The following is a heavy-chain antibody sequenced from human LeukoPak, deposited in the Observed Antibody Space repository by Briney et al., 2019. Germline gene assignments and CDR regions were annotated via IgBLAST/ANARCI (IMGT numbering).Heavy chain of an antibody. D-gene: IGHD4-23*01. CDR1: GFTFSSYE. CDR3: ARDFYGGSDY. V-gene: IGHV3-48*03. Sequence: GGSLRLSCAVSGFTFSSYEMNWVRQAPGKGLEWVSYISSSGSTIYYADSVKGRFTISRDNAKNSLYLQMSRLRAEDTAVYYCARDFYGGSDYWGQGTLVSVSS. CDR2: ISSSGSTI. J-gene: IGHJ4*02.